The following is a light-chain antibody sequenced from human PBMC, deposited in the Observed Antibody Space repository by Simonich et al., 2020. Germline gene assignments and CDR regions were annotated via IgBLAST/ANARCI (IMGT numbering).Light chain of an antibody. V-gene: IGKV1-39*01. CDR2: AAS. CDR1: QSISSY. J-gene: IGKJ2*01. CDR3: QQCNSTPYT. Sequence: DIQMTQSPSSLSASVGDRVTITCRASQSISSYLNWYQQKPGKAPKLLIYAASSLQSWVPSRFSGSGSGTDFTLTISSLQPEDFATYYCQQCNSTPYTFGQGTKLEIK.